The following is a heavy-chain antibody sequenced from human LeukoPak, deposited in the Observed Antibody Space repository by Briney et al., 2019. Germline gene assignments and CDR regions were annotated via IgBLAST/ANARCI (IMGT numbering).Heavy chain of an antibody. CDR1: GDSISTNNYY. J-gene: IGHJ4*02. Sequence: SETLSLTCAVSGDSISTNNYYWGWLRQPPGKGLEWIGSIYYSGSTYYNPSLKSRVTISVDTSKKQFSLKLSSVTAADTAVYYCVTYYFDSSGPKKNYWGQGTLVTVSS. CDR3: VTYYFDSSGPKKNY. V-gene: IGHV4-39*07. CDR2: IYYSGST. D-gene: IGHD3-22*01.